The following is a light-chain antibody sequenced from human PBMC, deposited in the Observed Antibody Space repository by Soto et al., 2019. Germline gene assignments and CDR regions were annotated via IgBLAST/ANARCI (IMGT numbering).Light chain of an antibody. Sequence: DIQMIQSPSTLSASVGDKVTITCRASQSISSWLAWYQQKPGKAPKLLIYKASSLESGVPSRFSGSGSGTEFTLTISSLQPDDFATYFCQQYNGYTWTFGQGTKVDIK. CDR2: KAS. V-gene: IGKV1-5*03. CDR3: QQYNGYTWT. CDR1: QSISSW. J-gene: IGKJ1*01.